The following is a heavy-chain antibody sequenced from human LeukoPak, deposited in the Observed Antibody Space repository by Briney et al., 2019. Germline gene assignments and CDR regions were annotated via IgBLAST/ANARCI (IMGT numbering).Heavy chain of an antibody. CDR2: IYSGGST. CDR3: ARELFTNHRILDY. CDR1: GLTVSSNY. V-gene: IGHV3-66*01. Sequence: GSLRLSCAASGLTVSSNYMSWVRQAPGKGLEWVSLIYSGGSTYYADSVKGRFTISRDNSENTLSLQMNSLRAEDTAVYYCARELFTNHRILDYWGQGTLVTVSS. J-gene: IGHJ4*02. D-gene: IGHD2/OR15-2a*01.